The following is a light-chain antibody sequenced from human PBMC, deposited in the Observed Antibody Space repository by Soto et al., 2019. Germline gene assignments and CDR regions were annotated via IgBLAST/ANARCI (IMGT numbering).Light chain of an antibody. J-gene: IGKJ1*01. CDR1: QSVSSTY. V-gene: IGKV3-20*01. CDR3: QHSGNSPWT. CDR2: SAS. Sequence: EIVLSQSPGRVSLSPGERGTLSCRASQSVSSTYFAWYQQKPGQPPRLLISSASTRATGIPDRFSGSGSGTDFTLTISRLEPEDFALYFCQHSGNSPWTFGPGTKVDIK.